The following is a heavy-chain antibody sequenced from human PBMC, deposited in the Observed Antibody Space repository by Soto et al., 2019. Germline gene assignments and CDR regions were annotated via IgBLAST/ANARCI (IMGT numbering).Heavy chain of an antibody. CDR3: AKDLMDTAMARGVYYGMDV. CDR2: ISWDGGST. D-gene: IGHD5-18*01. Sequence: GSLRLSCAASGFTFDDYTMHWVRQAPGKGLEWVSLISWDGGSTYYADSVKGRFTISRDNSKNSLYLQMNSLRTEDTALYYCAKDLMDTAMARGVYYGMDVWGQGTTVTVSS. CDR1: GFTFDDYT. J-gene: IGHJ6*02. V-gene: IGHV3-43*01.